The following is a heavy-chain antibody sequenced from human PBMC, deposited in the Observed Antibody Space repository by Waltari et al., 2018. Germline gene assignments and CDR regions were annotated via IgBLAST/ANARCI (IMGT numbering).Heavy chain of an antibody. V-gene: IGHV3-21*01. CDR2: ISSSSNYI. CDR1: GFTFSSYS. J-gene: IGHJ6*02. Sequence: EVQLVESGGGLVKPGGSLRLSCAASGFTFSSYSMNWVRQAPGKGLEWVSSISSSSNYIYYADSVKGRFTISRDNAKNSLYLQMNSLRAEDTAVYYCASPPEGYYYGMDVWGQGTTVTVSS. CDR3: ASPPEGYYYGMDV.